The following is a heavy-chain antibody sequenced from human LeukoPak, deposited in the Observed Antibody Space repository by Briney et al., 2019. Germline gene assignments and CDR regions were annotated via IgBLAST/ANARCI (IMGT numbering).Heavy chain of an antibody. Sequence: GESLKISCKGSGYSFTSYWIGWVRQMPGKGLEWMGIIYPGDSDTRYSPSFQGQVTISADKSISTAYLQWSSLKASDTATYYCARSPVYCSGGSCYSTWFDPWGQGTLVTVSS. CDR3: ARSPVYCSGGSCYSTWFDP. V-gene: IGHV5-51*01. CDR1: GYSFTSYW. CDR2: IYPGDSDT. J-gene: IGHJ5*02. D-gene: IGHD2-15*01.